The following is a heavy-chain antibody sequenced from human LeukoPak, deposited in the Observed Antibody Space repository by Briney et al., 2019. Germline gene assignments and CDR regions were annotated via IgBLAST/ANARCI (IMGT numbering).Heavy chain of an antibody. D-gene: IGHD1-26*01. CDR1: GLTYRGYA. CDR3: AKEVVMGETNYYYYGMDV. J-gene: IGHJ6*02. Sequence: GGSLRLSCAASGLTYRGYAMSWVRQAPGKALEWVSAISGCGARAQYAESVRGRFTISRDNSQNTLHLQMTSLRAEDTAVYYCAKEVVMGETNYYYYGMDVWGQGTTVTVSS. CDR2: ISGCGARA. V-gene: IGHV3-23*01.